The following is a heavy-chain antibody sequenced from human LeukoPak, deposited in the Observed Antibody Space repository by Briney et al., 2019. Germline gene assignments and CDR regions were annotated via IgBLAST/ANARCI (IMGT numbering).Heavy chain of an antibody. Sequence: GGSLRLSCAASGFTFSSYAMSWVRQAPGKGLVWVSRINSDGSSTTYADSVKGRFTISRDNAKNSLYLQMNSLRAEDTAVYYCATYQGYNYGPFDYWGQGALVTASS. V-gene: IGHV3-74*03. CDR2: INSDGSST. CDR3: ATYQGYNYGPFDY. D-gene: IGHD5-18*01. J-gene: IGHJ4*02. CDR1: GFTFSSYA.